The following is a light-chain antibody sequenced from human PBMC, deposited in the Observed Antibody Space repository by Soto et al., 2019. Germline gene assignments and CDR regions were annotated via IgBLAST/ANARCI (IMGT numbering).Light chain of an antibody. CDR1: QSVSSSY. CDR3: QQYDKWPLT. V-gene: IGKV3D-15*01. CDR2: GAS. Sequence: EVVMTQSPATLSVSPGEGVTLSCRASQSVSSSYLAWYQQKPGQAPRLLIYGASTRPTGIPARFSGSGSGADFTLTISSLQSEDFAVYYCQQYDKWPLTFGGGTKVDIK. J-gene: IGKJ4*01.